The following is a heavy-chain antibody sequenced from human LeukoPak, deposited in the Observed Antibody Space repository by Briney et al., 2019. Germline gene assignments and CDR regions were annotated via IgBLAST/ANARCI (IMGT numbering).Heavy chain of an antibody. CDR2: IKHSGST. V-gene: IGHV4-34*01. CDR1: GGSFSGYY. J-gene: IGHJ4*02. CDR3: ARGIGYSSGWYWFDY. D-gene: IGHD6-19*01. Sequence: SETLSLTCAVYGGSFSGYYWSWIRQPPGKGLERIGEIKHSGSTNYNPSLKSRVTISVDTSKNQFSLKLSSVTAADTAVYYRARGIGYSSGWYWFDYWGQGTLVTVSS.